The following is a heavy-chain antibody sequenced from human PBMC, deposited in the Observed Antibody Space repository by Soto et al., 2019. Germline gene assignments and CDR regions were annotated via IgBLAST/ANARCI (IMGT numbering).Heavy chain of an antibody. CDR1: GFTFSSYA. CDR3: ERESKEWRNNRAQYFQH. D-gene: IGHD3-3*01. Sequence: QVQLVESGGGVVQPGRSLRLSCAASGFTFSSYAMHWVRQAPGKGLEWVAVISYDGSNKYYADSVTGRFTISRDNSKNWLYVNRISPRAADTAVYYCERESKEWRNNRAQYFQHWGQGTLVTVSS. CDR2: ISYDGSNK. V-gene: IGHV3-30-3*01. J-gene: IGHJ1*01.